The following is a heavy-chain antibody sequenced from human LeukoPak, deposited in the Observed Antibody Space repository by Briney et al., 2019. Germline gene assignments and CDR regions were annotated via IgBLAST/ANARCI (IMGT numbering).Heavy chain of an antibody. D-gene: IGHD2-2*02. CDR3: AGRYLYYYYYYMDV. V-gene: IGHV4-59*12. J-gene: IGHJ6*03. CDR1: GGSISSYY. CDR2: IYYSGST. Sequence: SETLSLTCTVSGGSISSYYWSWIRQPPGKGLEWIGYIYYSGSTNYNPSLKSRVTISVDTSKNQFSLKLTSMTAADTAIYYCAGRYLYYYYYYMDVWGKGTTVTVSS.